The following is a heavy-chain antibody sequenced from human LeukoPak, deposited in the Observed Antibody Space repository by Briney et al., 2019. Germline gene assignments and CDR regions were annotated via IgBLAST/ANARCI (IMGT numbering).Heavy chain of an antibody. CDR3: AKVGIRSYDSSGYYSPTGAFDI. CDR2: IHPNRGGT. D-gene: IGHD3-22*01. J-gene: IGHJ3*02. V-gene: IGHV1-2*02. Sequence: ASVKVSCKASGYTFTGYYMHWVRQAPGQGLEWMGWIHPNRGGTNYAQKFQGRVTMTRDTSISTAYMELSRLRSDDTAVYYCAKVGIRSYDSSGYYSPTGAFDIWGQGTMVTVSS. CDR1: GYTFTGYY.